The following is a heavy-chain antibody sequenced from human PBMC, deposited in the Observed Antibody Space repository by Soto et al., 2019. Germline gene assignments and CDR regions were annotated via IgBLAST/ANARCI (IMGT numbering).Heavy chain of an antibody. CDR3: ASGRFDYARGGDNHSSGWYRHYYYGIDV. CDR1: GGTFSSYA. D-gene: IGHD6-19*01. V-gene: IGHV1-69*13. CDR2: IIPIFGTA. J-gene: IGHJ6*02. Sequence: GASVKVSCKASGGTFSSYAISWVRQAPGQGLEWMGGIIPIFGTANYAQKFQGRVTITADESTSTAYMELSSLRSEDTAVYYCASGRFDYARGGDNHSSGWYRHYYYGIDVWGQGTTVTVSS.